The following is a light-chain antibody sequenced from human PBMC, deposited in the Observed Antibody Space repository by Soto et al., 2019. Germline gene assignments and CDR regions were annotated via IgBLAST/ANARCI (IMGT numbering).Light chain of an antibody. J-gene: IGLJ2*01. CDR1: KLGDKY. CDR3: QAWDSSTPV. V-gene: IGLV3-1*01. CDR2: QDS. Sequence: SYELTQPLSVSVSPGQPASITCSGDKLGDKYACWYQQKPGQSPVLVIYQDSKRPSGIPERFSGSNSGNTATLTISGTQAMDEADYYCQAWDSSTPVFGGGTKLTVL.